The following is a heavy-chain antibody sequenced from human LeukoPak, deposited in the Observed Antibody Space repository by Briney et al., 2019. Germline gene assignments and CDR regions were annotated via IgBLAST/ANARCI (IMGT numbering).Heavy chain of an antibody. Sequence: PGGSLRLSCAASGFIFNNYWMTWVRQAPGKGLEWVVSVKQDGSEKYYVDSVKGRFTISRDNAKNSLSLQMSSLRAEDTAMYYCARGDAWGLFDYWGQGTLVTVSS. CDR3: ARGDAWGLFDY. CDR1: GFIFNNYW. V-gene: IGHV3-7*01. D-gene: IGHD7-27*01. J-gene: IGHJ4*02. CDR2: VKQDGSEK.